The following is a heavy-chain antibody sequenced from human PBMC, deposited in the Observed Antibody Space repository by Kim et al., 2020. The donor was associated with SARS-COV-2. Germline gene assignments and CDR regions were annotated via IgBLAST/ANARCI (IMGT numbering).Heavy chain of an antibody. V-gene: IGHV3-23*01. Sequence: GGSLRLSCVPSGFTFRDYAMTWVRQAPGKGLEWVSALSRSGGDTYYADSVKGRFTISRDNSMNTLYLQMNSLRAEDSAVYYCAKDYRGGRYGAPWDYWGQGTLVTVSS. D-gene: IGHD4-17*01. CDR2: LSRSGGDT. J-gene: IGHJ4*02. CDR3: AKDYRGGRYGAPWDY. CDR1: GFTFRDYA.